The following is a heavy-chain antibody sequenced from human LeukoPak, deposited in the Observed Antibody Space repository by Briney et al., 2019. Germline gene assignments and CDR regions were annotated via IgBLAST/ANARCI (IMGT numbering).Heavy chain of an antibody. D-gene: IGHD3-3*01. CDR3: ARVQRGEVDY. CDR1: GFTFDDYA. V-gene: IGHV3-9*01. J-gene: IGHJ4*02. CDR2: ISWNSGSI. Sequence: GRSLRLSCAASGFTFDDYAMHWVRHAPGKGLEWVSGISWNSGSIGYADSVKGRFTISRDNAKNSLYLQMNSLRAEDTAVYYCARVQRGEVDYWGQGTLVTVSS.